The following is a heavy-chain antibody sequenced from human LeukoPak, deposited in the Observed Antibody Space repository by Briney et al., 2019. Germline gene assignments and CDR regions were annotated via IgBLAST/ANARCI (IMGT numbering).Heavy chain of an antibody. J-gene: IGHJ4*02. V-gene: IGHV3-11*06. Sequence: GGSLRLSCSASGFTFSDYYMSWIRQAPGKGLEWVSYISSSSSYTNYADSVKGRFTISRDNAKNSLYLQMNSLRAEDTAVYYCASGKLWFGELSSFDYWGQGTLVTVSS. CDR2: ISSSSSYT. CDR1: GFTFSDYY. CDR3: ASGKLWFGELSSFDY. D-gene: IGHD3-10*01.